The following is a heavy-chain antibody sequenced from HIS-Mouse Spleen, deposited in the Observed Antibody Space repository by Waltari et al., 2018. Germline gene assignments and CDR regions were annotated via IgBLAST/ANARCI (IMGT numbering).Heavy chain of an antibody. J-gene: IGHJ4*02. CDR3: AKSRGGDCYDY. CDR1: GFAFRRHA. V-gene: IGHV3-23*01. D-gene: IGHD2-21*01. Sequence: EVQLLGSGGGLVQPGGSLRLSCAASGFAFRRHALSWGRQAPGKGLEWVSAISGSGGSTYYADSVKGRFTISRDNSKNTLYLQMNSLRAEDTAVYYCAKSRGGDCYDYWGQGTLVTVSS. CDR2: ISGSGGST.